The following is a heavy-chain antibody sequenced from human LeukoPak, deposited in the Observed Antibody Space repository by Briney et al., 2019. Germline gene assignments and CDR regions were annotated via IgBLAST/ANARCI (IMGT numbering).Heavy chain of an antibody. CDR1: GGSITGSSYY. CDR3: ARGLNYYGISGYLPTGY. V-gene: IGHV4-39*01. Sequence: SETLSLTCSVSGGSITGSSYYWAWIRQPPGKGLEWIGSIYYSGSTSYSPSLKSRVTISVDTSKNQFSLRLSSVTAADTAVYYCARGLNYYGISGYLPTGYWGQGTLVTVSS. CDR2: IYYSGST. J-gene: IGHJ4*02. D-gene: IGHD3-22*01.